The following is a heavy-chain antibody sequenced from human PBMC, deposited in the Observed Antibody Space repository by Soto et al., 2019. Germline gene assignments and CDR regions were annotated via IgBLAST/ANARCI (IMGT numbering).Heavy chain of an antibody. D-gene: IGHD3-22*01. CDR2: IYYSGST. V-gene: IGHV4-59*12. CDR3: ARAGESTYYYDSSGLRTSRWFDP. Sequence: SETLSLTCTVSGNSISSYYWSGIRQPPGKGLEWIGYIYYSGSTNYNPSLKTRVTISVDTSKNQFSLKLRSVTAADTAVYYCARAGESTYYYDSSGLRTSRWFDPWGQGILVTVSS. J-gene: IGHJ5*02. CDR1: GNSISSYY.